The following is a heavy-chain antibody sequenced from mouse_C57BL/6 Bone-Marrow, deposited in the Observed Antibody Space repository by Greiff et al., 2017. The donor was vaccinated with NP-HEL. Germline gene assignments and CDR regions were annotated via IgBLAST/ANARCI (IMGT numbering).Heavy chain of an antibody. D-gene: IGHD3-2*02. Sequence: QVQLKESGAELARPGASVKLSCKASGYTFTSYGISWVKQRTGQGLEWIGEIYPRSGNTYYNEKFKGKATLTADKSSSTAYMELRSLTSEDSAVYFCARWNSSGYVGFAYWGQGTLVTVSA. CDR1: GYTFTSYG. V-gene: IGHV1-81*01. CDR3: ARWNSSGYVGFAY. CDR2: IYPRSGNT. J-gene: IGHJ3*01.